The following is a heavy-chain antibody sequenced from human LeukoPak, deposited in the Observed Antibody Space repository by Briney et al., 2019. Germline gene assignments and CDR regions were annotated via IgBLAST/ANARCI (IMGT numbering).Heavy chain of an antibody. D-gene: IGHD6-19*01. CDR1: GGSISSYY. Sequence: KTSETLSLTCTVSGGSISSYYWCWIRQPPGKGLEWIGYIYYTGNPNYNPSLKSRVTISVDTSKNQFSLKLSSVTAADTAVYFCARGGKNSGWYGWGQGTLVTVSS. V-gene: IGHV4-59*01. CDR3: ARGGKNSGWYG. CDR2: IYYTGNP. J-gene: IGHJ4*02.